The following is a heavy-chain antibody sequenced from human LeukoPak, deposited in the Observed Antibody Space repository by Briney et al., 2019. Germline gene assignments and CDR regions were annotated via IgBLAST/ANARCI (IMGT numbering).Heavy chain of an antibody. CDR3: VSSVGSTDY. D-gene: IGHD1-26*01. J-gene: IGHJ4*02. Sequence: SETLSLTCAVYGESLSKYYWIGIRQSPGKGLEWIGEINHRGSTNLNPSLKSRVTLSVDTSKHQFSLKLTSVTAADAAVYYCVSSVGSTDYWGQGTLVTVSS. V-gene: IGHV4-34*01. CDR1: GESLSKYY. CDR2: INHRGST.